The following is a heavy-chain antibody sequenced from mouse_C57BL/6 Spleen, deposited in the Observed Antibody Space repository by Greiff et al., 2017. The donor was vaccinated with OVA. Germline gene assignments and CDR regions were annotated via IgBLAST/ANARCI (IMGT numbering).Heavy chain of an antibody. V-gene: IGHV5-6*01. CDR2: ISSGGSYT. J-gene: IGHJ3*01. D-gene: IGHD3-2*02. CDR3: ARRDSSGPLAY. CDR1: GFTFSSYG. Sequence: EVQRVESGGDLVKPGGSLKLSCAASGFTFSSYGMSWVRQTPDKRLEWVATISSGGSYTYYPDSVKGRFTISRDNAKNTLYLQMSSLKSEDTAMYYCARRDSSGPLAYWGQGTLVTVSA.